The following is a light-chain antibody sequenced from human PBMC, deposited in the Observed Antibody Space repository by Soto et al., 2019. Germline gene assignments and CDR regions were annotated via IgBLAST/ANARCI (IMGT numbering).Light chain of an antibody. CDR3: QQYNSYPWT. CDR1: QSISSW. J-gene: IGKJ1*01. Sequence: DIQMTQSPSTLSASVRDRVTITCRASQSISSWLAWYQQEPGKAPKLLIYDASSLESGVPSRFSGSGSGTEFTLTISSLQPDDFATYYCQQYNSYPWTFCQGTKVEIK. CDR2: DAS. V-gene: IGKV1-5*01.